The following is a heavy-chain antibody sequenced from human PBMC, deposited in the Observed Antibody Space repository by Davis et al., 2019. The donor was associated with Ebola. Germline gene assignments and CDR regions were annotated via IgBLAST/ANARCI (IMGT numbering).Heavy chain of an antibody. V-gene: IGHV4-59*03. Sequence: PSETLSLTCTVSGVSISRHYWSWIRQPPGKRLEWIGSIYYTGNAYYNSSLASRATISVDTSKNQFSLKLTSMTAADTAMYYCSERGSSVWGQGTLVTVSS. CDR1: GVSISRHY. D-gene: IGHD3-10*01. CDR3: SERGSSV. CDR2: IYYTGNA. J-gene: IGHJ4*02.